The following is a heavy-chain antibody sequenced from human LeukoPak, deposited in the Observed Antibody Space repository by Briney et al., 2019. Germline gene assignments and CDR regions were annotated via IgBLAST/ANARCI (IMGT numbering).Heavy chain of an antibody. V-gene: IGHV3-48*02. J-gene: IGHJ4*02. D-gene: IGHD2-21*02. Sequence: GGALRLSCAASGFTFSSYSMNWVRQAPGEGLGWVSYISSSSSTIYYADSVKGRFTISRDNAKNSLYLQMNSLRDEDTAVYYCASGGAYCGGDCYVNWGQGTLVTVSS. CDR1: GFTFSSYS. CDR2: ISSSSSTI. CDR3: ASGGAYCGGDCYVN.